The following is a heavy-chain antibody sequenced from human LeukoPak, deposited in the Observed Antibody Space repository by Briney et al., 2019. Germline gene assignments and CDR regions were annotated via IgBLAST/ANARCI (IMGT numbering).Heavy chain of an antibody. CDR1: GGSISSYY. Sequence: SETLSLTCTVSGGSISSYYWSWIRQPPGKGLEWIGYIYYSWSTNYNPSLKSRVTISVDTSKNQFSLKLSSVTAADTAVYYCARGQWELLHWYFDLWGRGTLVTVSS. D-gene: IGHD1-26*01. CDR3: ARGQWELLHWYFDL. J-gene: IGHJ2*01. V-gene: IGHV4-59*01. CDR2: IYYSWST.